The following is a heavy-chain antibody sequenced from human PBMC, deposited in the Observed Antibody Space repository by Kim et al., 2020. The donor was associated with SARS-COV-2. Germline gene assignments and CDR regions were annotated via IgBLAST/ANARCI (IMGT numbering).Heavy chain of an antibody. V-gene: IGHV4-30-4*08. Sequence: SETLSLTCTVSGGSISSGDYYWSWIRQPPGKGLEWIGYIYYTGSSHYNPSLNSRVTISIDTSKNQFSLKLSSVTASDTAVYYCARGPPIGGGDCYSHRGPGTLVTVSS. D-gene: IGHD2-21*02. CDR1: GGSISSGDYY. J-gene: IGHJ4*02. CDR2: IYYTGSS. CDR3: ARGPPIGGGDCYSH.